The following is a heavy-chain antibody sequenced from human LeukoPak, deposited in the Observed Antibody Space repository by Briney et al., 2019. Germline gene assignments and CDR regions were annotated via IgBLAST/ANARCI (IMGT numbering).Heavy chain of an antibody. CDR2: IYTSGST. D-gene: IGHD6-13*01. CDR1: GGSISSGSYY. Sequence: PSETLSLTCTVSGGSISSGSYYWSWIRQPAGKGLEWIGRIYTSGSTNYNPSLKSRVTISVDTSKNQFSLKLSSVTAADTAVYYCARVLSSSWYPDWFDPWGQGTLVIVSS. J-gene: IGHJ5*02. V-gene: IGHV4-61*02. CDR3: ARVLSSSWYPDWFDP.